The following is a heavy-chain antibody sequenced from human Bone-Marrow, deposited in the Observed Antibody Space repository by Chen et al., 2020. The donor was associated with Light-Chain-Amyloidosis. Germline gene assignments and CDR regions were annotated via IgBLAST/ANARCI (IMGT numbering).Heavy chain of an antibody. V-gene: IGHV5-51*01. CDR2: IYPDDSDA. Sequence: EEQLEQSGPEVKKPGESLKITSKGSGYTFPNYWIGWVRQMPGKGLEWMGVIYPDDSDARYSPSFEGQVTISADKSITTAYLQWRSLKASDTAMYYCARRRDGYNFDYWGQGTLVTVSS. D-gene: IGHD5-12*01. CDR3: ARRRDGYNFDY. J-gene: IGHJ4*02. CDR1: GYTFPNYW.